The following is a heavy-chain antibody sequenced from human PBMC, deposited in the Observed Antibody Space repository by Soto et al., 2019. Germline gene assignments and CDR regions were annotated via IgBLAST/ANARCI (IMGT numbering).Heavy chain of an antibody. CDR3: AHRRNFYGSVWYYNYYFDY. CDR1: GFSLSTSGVG. CDR2: IYWDEDK. V-gene: IGHV2-5*02. J-gene: IGHJ4*02. Sequence: QITLKESGPTLVKPTQTLTLTCTFSGFSLSTSGVGVGWIRQPPGKALEGLALIYWDEDKRYSPSQKSRLTITKDTSKYPVVLRLTSMRPGDTAPYSCAHRRNFYGSVWYYNYYFDYWGQGTVVTVSS. D-gene: IGHD3-10*01.